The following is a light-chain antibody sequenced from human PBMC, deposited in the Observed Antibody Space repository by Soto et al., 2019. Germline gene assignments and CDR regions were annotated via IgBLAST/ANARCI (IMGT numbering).Light chain of an antibody. V-gene: IGLV2-14*03. Sequence: QSVLTQPASVSGCPGQSITISCTGTGSDIGDSNYVSWYQQHPGKAPKLVIYDVSNRPSGVSNRFSGSKSANTASLTISGLQAEDEADYYCSSFRSSSTSYVFGTGTKVTVL. J-gene: IGLJ1*01. CDR1: GSDIGDSNY. CDR3: SSFRSSSTSYV. CDR2: DVS.